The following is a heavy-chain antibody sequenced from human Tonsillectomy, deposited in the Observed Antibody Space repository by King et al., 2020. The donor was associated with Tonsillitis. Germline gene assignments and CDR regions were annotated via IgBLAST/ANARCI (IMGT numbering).Heavy chain of an antibody. D-gene: IGHD4-17*01. CDR1: GFTFSYYT. J-gene: IGHJ6*03. Sequence: DVQLVESGGGLVKPGGSLRLSCAASGFTFSYYTMNWVRQAPGKGLEWVSSIGSSSNYIYYADSVKGRFTISRDNAKNSLYLQMNSLRAEDTAVYYWARDPYGDPTYFYFYMDVWGKGTTVTVSS. CDR3: ARDPYGDPTYFYFYMDV. CDR2: IGSSSNYI. V-gene: IGHV3-21*01.